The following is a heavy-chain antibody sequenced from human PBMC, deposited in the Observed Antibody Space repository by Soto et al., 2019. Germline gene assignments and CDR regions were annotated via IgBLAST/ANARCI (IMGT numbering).Heavy chain of an antibody. J-gene: IGHJ4*02. CDR3: AKTQSLLLRYFDWFGCYFDY. V-gene: IGHV3-23*01. Sequence: GGSLRLSCAASGFTFSSYAMSWVRQAPGKGLEWVSAISGSGGSTYYADSVKGRFTISRDNSKNTLYLQMNSLRAEDTAVYYCAKTQSLLLRYFDWFGCYFDYWGQGTLVTVSS. CDR2: ISGSGGST. D-gene: IGHD3-9*01. CDR1: GFTFSSYA.